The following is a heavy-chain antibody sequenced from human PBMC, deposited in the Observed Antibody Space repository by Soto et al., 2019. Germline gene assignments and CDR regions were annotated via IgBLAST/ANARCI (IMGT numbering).Heavy chain of an antibody. CDR3: AREVQVHTRAFVY. V-gene: IGHV1-69*19. J-gene: IGHJ4*02. CDR1: GGTFNTYS. Sequence: QVQLVQSGAEMKKPGSSVKVSCQSSGGTFNTYSMNWLRQAPGQGPEWMGGISPMFGAANYAPKFQGRVTITADESTGTSYMQLSSLTSEDTALYFCAREVQVHTRAFVYWGQGTLVTVSS. D-gene: IGHD3-10*01. CDR2: ISPMFGAA.